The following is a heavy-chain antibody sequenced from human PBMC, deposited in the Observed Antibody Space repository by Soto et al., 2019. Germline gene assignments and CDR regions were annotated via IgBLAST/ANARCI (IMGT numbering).Heavy chain of an antibody. Sequence: QVQLQESGPGLVKPSETLSLTCTVFGASVSSGTYYWSWIRQAPGKGLEWVGHIYYTGSTNYNPSLHNRVTISVDTSKNHFSLQLTSVTAADTAVYYCARGAGFSYASTWFDIWGQGTLVTVSS. V-gene: IGHV4-61*03. CDR1: GASVSSGTYY. J-gene: IGHJ5*02. CDR3: ARGAGFSYASTWFDI. D-gene: IGHD5-18*01. CDR2: IYYTGST.